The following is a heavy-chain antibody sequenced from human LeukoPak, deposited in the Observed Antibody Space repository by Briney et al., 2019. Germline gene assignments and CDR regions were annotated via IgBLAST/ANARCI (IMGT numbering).Heavy chain of an antibody. CDR1: GDSFTSVTDY. D-gene: IGHD6-19*01. CDR3: AGERGEEYSSGWYKTNYFYN. CDR2: GDYSGGT. Sequence: TSETLSLTCTVSGDSFTSVTDYWAWIRQPPGKGLEWIASGDYSGGTYYNPSLESRVAISADMSKNQISLKLTSVTGADTAVYYCAGERGEEYSSGWYKTNYFYNWGQGIRVTVSS. V-gene: IGHV4-39*07. J-gene: IGHJ4*02.